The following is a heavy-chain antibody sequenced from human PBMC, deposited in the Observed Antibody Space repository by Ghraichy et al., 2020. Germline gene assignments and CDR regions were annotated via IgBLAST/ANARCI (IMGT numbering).Heavy chain of an antibody. CDR3: ARIEVLAAAFDF. Sequence: GGSLRLSCVASGFTFSSYAMSWVRQAPGKGLEWVSGISVNGASTNYADSVKGRFTISRDNSNNTLYLQMNSLRAEDTAVYFCARIEVLAAAFDFWGQGTLVTVSS. CDR1: GFTFSSYA. D-gene: IGHD2-2*01. CDR2: ISVNGAST. J-gene: IGHJ4*02. V-gene: IGHV3-23*01.